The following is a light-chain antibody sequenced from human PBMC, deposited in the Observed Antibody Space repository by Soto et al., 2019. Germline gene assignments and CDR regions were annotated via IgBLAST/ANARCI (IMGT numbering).Light chain of an antibody. CDR2: DAS. Sequence: EIVMTQSPATLSVSPGERATLSCRASQSVSSSYLAWYQQKLGQAPRLLIYDASNRATGVPARFSGSGSGTDFTLTISSLEPEDFAVYYCQQRSNWPLTFGQGTRLEIK. J-gene: IGKJ5*01. CDR1: QSVSSSY. V-gene: IGKV3-11*01. CDR3: QQRSNWPLT.